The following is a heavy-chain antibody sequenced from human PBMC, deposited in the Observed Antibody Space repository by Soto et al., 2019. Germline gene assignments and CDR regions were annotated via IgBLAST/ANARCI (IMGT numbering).Heavy chain of an antibody. Sequence: SVKVSCKASGGTFSSYAISWVRQAPGQGLEWMGGIIPIFGTANYAQKFQGRVTITADESTSTAYMELSSLRSEDTAVYYCARGMYYYDSSGYYYYYGMDVWGQGTTVPVSS. V-gene: IGHV1-69*13. CDR1: GGTFSSYA. D-gene: IGHD3-22*01. CDR2: IIPIFGTA. J-gene: IGHJ6*02. CDR3: ARGMYYYDSSGYYYYYGMDV.